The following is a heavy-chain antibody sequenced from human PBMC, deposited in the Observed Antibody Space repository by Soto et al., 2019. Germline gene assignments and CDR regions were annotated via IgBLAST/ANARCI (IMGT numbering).Heavy chain of an antibody. Sequence: QVQLVQSGAEVKKPWASVKVSCKASGYTFTSYGISWVRQAPGQGLEWMGWISAYNGNTNYAQKLQGRVTMTTDTSTSTAYMELRSLRSDDTAVYYCDGGYCSGGSCSNWFDPWGQGTLVTVSS. J-gene: IGHJ5*02. D-gene: IGHD2-15*01. CDR3: DGGYCSGGSCSNWFDP. CDR2: ISAYNGNT. V-gene: IGHV1-18*01. CDR1: GYTFTSYG.